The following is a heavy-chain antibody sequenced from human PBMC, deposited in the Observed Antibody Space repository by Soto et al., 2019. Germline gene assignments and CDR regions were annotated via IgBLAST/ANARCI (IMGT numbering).Heavy chain of an antibody. J-gene: IGHJ5*01. CDR2: INSDGSDT. D-gene: IGHD1-26*01. Sequence: PGGSLRLSCAASGFTFSSYWMHWVRQAPGKGLVWVSHINSDGSDTTYADSVKGRFTISRDNSKNTLYLQMNSLRAEDTAAYHCAKGDHSGRYYISWGQEPWSQSPQ. CDR3: AKGDHSGRYYIS. V-gene: IGHV3-74*01. CDR1: GFTFSSYW.